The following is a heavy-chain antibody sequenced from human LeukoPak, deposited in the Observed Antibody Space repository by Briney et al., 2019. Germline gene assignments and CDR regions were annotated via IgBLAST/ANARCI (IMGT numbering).Heavy chain of an antibody. V-gene: IGHV1-69*05. CDR2: IIPTFGTA. J-gene: IGHJ4*02. D-gene: IGHD3-22*01. CDR3: ARDHYDSSGYQY. CDR1: GGTFSSYA. Sequence: SVKVSCKASGGTFSSYAISWVRQAPGQGLEWMGRIIPTFGTANYAQKFQGRVTITTDESTSTAYMELSSLRSEDTAVYYCARDHYDSSGYQYWGQGTLVTASS.